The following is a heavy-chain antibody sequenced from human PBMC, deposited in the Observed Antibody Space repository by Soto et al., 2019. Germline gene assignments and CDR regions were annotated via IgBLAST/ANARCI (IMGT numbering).Heavy chain of an antibody. CDR2: INPNSGGT. CDR1: GGTFTGYY. CDR3: ARCSSTTSRSGMDV. V-gene: IGHV1-2*04. Sequence: ASVKVSCKASGGTFTGYYMHWVRQAPGQGLEWMGWINPNSGGTNYAQKFQGWVTMTRDTSISTAYMELSRLRSDDTAVYYCARCSSTTSRSGMDVWGQGTTVTVSS. J-gene: IGHJ6*02. D-gene: IGHD2-2*01.